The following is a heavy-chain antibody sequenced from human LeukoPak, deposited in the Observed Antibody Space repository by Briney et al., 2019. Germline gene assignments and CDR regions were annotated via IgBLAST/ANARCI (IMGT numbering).Heavy chain of an antibody. CDR3: ARAHDSSGYSVYGIDV. CDR1: GYSFTSYW. Sequence: HGESLKISCKGSGYSFTSYWIGWVRQMPGKGLEWMGIIYPGDSDTRYSPSFQGQVTISADKSISTAYLQWSSLKASDTAMYYCARAHDSSGYSVYGIDVWGQGTTVTVSS. CDR2: IYPGDSDT. D-gene: IGHD3-22*01. V-gene: IGHV5-51*01. J-gene: IGHJ6*02.